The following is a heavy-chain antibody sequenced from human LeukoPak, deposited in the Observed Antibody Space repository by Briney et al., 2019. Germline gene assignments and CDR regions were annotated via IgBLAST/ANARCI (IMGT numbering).Heavy chain of an antibody. CDR1: GFTFSSYA. V-gene: IGHV3-23*01. J-gene: IGHJ4*02. Sequence: GGSLRLSCAASGFTFSSYAVNWVRQAPGKGLEWVSAISGSGGSTYYADSVKGRFTISRDNSKNTLYLQMNSLRAEDTAICYCAKDAQSPEVTYYFDYWGQGTLVTVSS. CDR3: AKDAQSPEVTYYFDY. CDR2: ISGSGGST. D-gene: IGHD5-18*01.